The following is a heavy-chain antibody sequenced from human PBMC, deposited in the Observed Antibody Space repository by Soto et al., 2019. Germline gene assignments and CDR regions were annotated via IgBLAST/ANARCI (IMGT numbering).Heavy chain of an antibody. D-gene: IGHD4-4*01. CDR2: IYYSGST. J-gene: IGHJ4*02. Sequence: PSETLSLTCTVSGGSVCSGSYYWSWIRQPPGKGLEWIGYIYYSGSTNYNPSLKSRVTISVDTSKNQFSLKLSSVTAADTVLYYCAREAGTVTTLSEFDYWGQGTLVTVSS. CDR3: AREAGTVTTLSEFDY. V-gene: IGHV4-61*01. CDR1: GGSVCSGSYY.